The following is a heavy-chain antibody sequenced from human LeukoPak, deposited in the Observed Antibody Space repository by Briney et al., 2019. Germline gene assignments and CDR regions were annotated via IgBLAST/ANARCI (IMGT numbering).Heavy chain of an antibody. V-gene: IGHV3-9*03. D-gene: IGHD6-13*01. CDR3: AKDISSSPRYMDV. J-gene: IGHJ6*03. CDR1: GFTFDDYA. Sequence: PGRSLRLSCAASGFTFDDYAMHWVRQAPGKGLEWVSGISWNSGSIGYADSVKGRFTISRDNAKNSLYLQTNSLRAEDMALYYCAKDISSSPRYMDVWGKGTTVTVSS. CDR2: ISWNSGSI.